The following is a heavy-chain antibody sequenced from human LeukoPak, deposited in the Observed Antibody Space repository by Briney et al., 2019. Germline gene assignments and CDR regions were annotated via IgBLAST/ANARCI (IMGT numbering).Heavy chain of an antibody. Sequence: SETLSLTCTVSGASISSYYWSWIRQPPGKGLEWIAYIYNPENTNFNRSLRSRVTISIDRSKNLVSLEVSSVTAADTAVYYRARGRQLLWFGTQGNYYYYMDVWGKGTTVTVSS. J-gene: IGHJ6*03. D-gene: IGHD3-10*01. CDR3: ARGRQLLWFGTQGNYYYYMDV. CDR1: GASISSYY. CDR2: IYNPENT. V-gene: IGHV4-59*01.